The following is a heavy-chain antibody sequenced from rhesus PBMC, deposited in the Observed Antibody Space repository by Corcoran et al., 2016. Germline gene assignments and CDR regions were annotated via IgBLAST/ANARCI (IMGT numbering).Heavy chain of an antibody. CDR2: IDPSYSDT. D-gene: IGHD1-26*01. Sequence: EVQLVQSGAEVKRPGESLKISCKTSGYSFTSYWISWVRQMPGKGLEWRGAIDPSYSDTRYNPSFQGQVAISADKSISTAYLKWSRLKASDTATYYCAKDRNWNYGLDSWGQGVVVTVSS. V-gene: IGHV5-20*01. CDR3: AKDRNWNYGLDS. CDR1: GYSFTSYW. J-gene: IGHJ6*01.